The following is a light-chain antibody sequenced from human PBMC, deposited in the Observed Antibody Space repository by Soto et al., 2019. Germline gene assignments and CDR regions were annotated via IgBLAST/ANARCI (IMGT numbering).Light chain of an antibody. CDR2: STN. Sequence: QSALTQPPSASGSPRQRVTISCSGSSSNIGTNTVNWYQQLPGSAPQLLLYSTNQRPSGVPGRFSGSKSGTSASLAISGLQSDDEADYYCAAWDGSLNVVLFGGVTKVTVL. CDR1: SSNIGTNT. V-gene: IGLV1-44*01. J-gene: IGLJ2*01. CDR3: AAWDGSLNVVL.